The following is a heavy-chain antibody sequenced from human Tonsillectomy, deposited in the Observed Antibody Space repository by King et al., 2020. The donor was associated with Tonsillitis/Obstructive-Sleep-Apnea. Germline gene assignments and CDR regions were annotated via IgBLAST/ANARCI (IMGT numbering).Heavy chain of an antibody. CDR2: IYYSGST. Sequence: QLQESGPGLVKPSETLSLTCTVSGGSIGSSSYYWGWIRQPPGKGLEWIGNIYYSGSTHYNPSLKSRATISADMSKNQFSLKLSSVTAADTAAYYCARRRGYIWSFVWLDPWGKGTLVTVSS. D-gene: IGHD1-20*01. CDR3: ARRRGYIWSFVWLDP. J-gene: IGHJ5*02. V-gene: IGHV4-39*01. CDR1: GGSIGSSSYY.